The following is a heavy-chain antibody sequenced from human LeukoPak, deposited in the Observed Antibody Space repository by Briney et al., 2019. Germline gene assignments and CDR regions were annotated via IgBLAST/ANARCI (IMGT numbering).Heavy chain of an antibody. D-gene: IGHD3-10*01. CDR2: FDPEDGET. CDR1: GYTLTELS. V-gene: IGHV1-24*01. CDR3: ATQRGYYGSGNNWFDP. Sequence: ASVKVSCKVSGYTLTELSMHWVRQAPGKGLEWMGGFDPEDGETIYAQKFQGRVTMTGDTSTDTAYMELSSLRSEDTAVYYCATQRGYYGSGNNWFDPWGQGTLVTVSS. J-gene: IGHJ5*02.